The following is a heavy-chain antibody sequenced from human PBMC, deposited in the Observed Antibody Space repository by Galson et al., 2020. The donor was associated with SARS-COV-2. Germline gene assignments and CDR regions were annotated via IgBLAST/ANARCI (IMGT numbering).Heavy chain of an antibody. CDR1: GFTFSSSA. J-gene: IGHJ6*03. CDR3: AKDPGIAAADPYYYDYYMDV. CDR2: ISGSGGST. D-gene: IGHD6-13*01. Sequence: GGSLRLSCAASGFTFSSSAMSWVRQAPGKGLEWVSAISGSGGSTYYADSVKGRFTISRDNSKNTLYLQMNSLRAEDTAVYYCAKDPGIAAADPYYYDYYMDVWGKGTTVTVSS. V-gene: IGHV3-23*01.